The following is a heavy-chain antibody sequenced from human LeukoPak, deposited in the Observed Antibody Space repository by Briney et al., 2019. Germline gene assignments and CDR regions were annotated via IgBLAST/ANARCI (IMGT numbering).Heavy chain of an antibody. CDR3: ARGLRYFDWLLGYYMDV. J-gene: IGHJ6*03. CDR1: GYSIGADYN. V-gene: IGHV4-38-2*02. Sequence: PSETLSLTCSVSGYSIGADYNWGWIRQPPGKGLEWIGIMFHSESTYYNPSLQSRVTISMDTSKNQFSLKLSSVTAAETAVYYCARGLRYFDWLLGYYMDVWGKGTTVTVSS. CDR2: MFHSEST. D-gene: IGHD3-9*01.